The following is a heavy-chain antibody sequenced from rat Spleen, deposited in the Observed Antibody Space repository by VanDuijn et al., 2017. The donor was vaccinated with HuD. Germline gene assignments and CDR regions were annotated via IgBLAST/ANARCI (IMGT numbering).Heavy chain of an antibody. Sequence: EVQVLESGGGLVQPGNSLKLSCVTSGFTFSTAWMYWYRQFPEKRLEWVARIKAKSNNYATDYTESVKGRFTITRDDSKSSIYLQMNNLKEEDTAIYYCASEFGDYWGQGVMVTVSS. D-gene: IGHD4-3*01. CDR1: GFTFSTAW. CDR3: ASEFGDY. CDR2: IKAKSNNYAT. V-gene: IGHV6-6*01. J-gene: IGHJ2*01.